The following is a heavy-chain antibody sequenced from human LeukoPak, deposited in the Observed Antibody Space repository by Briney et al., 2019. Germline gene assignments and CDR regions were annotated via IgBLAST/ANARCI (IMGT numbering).Heavy chain of an antibody. J-gene: IGHJ4*02. Sequence: PSETLSLTCTVSGGSISSGDYYWSWIRQPPGKGLEWIGYIYYSGSTNYNPSLKSRVTISVDTSKNQFSLKLSSVTAADTAVYYCARVQVGYCSGGSCSGPFDYWGQGTLVTVSS. D-gene: IGHD2-15*01. CDR2: IYYSGST. V-gene: IGHV4-61*08. CDR1: GGSISSGDYY. CDR3: ARVQVGYCSGGSCSGPFDY.